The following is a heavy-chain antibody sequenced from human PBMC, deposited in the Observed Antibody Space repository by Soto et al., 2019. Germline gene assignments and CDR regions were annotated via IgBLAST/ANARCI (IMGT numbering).Heavy chain of an antibody. D-gene: IGHD2-15*01. CDR3: AKDQVEGYCSAGSCYNAFDY. J-gene: IGHJ4*02. CDR1: GFSFSSYA. V-gene: IGHV3-23*01. Sequence: GGSLRLSCAASGFSFSSYAMSWVRQAPGKGLQWVSSISGSGRSTYYADSVKGRFTISRDNSKNTLYLQMNSLRAEDTAVYYCAKDQVEGYCSAGSCYNAFDYWGQGTLVTVSS. CDR2: ISGSGRST.